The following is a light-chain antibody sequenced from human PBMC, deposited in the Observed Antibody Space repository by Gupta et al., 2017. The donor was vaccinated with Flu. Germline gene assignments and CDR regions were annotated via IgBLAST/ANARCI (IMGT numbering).Light chain of an antibody. Sequence: GDKVNITCRASQSISTYLNWYQQKSGKAPKLLIYAASNLQSGVPSRFSDSGSETDFTLTISILQPEDSATYFCQQSYNIPWTFAQGTQVEIK. CDR1: QSISTY. J-gene: IGKJ1*01. CDR3: QQSYNIPWT. V-gene: IGKV1-39*01. CDR2: AAS.